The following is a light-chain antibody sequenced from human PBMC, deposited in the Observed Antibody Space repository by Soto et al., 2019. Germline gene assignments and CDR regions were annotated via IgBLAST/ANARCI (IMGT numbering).Light chain of an antibody. CDR3: QQYGSWPLT. CDR2: DAS. CDR1: QSVSGS. Sequence: EIQLTQSPSTLSVSLGERATITCRASQSVSGSLAWYHQKPGQAPRLLIYDASTMATGIPVRFSGSGSGTEFTLTISSLQSEDFAVYYCQQYGSWPLTFGGGTKVEIK. J-gene: IGKJ4*01. V-gene: IGKV3-15*01.